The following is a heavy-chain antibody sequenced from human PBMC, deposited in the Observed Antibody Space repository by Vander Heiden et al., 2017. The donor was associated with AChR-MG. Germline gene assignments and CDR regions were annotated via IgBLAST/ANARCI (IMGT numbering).Heavy chain of an antibody. D-gene: IGHD2-2*01. Sequence: QVQLVQSGAEVKKPGASVKVSCRASGYTFTGYYIHWVRQGPGQVLEWLGWITPSNGGTHYAQKFQAGVNMTSDTSTTTAYLELTGLASADSAVYYCARGTRYGTPEYWGQGTLGTVSS. V-gene: IGHV1-2*02. CDR1: GYTFTGYY. J-gene: IGHJ4*02. CDR2: ITPSNGGT. CDR3: ARGTRYGTPEY.